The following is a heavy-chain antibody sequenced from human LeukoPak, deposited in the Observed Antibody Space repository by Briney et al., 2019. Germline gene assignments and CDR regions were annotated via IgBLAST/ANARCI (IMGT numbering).Heavy chain of an antibody. CDR3: ARGRYYDYVWGSYRLEYYFDY. Sequence: PSETLSLTCAVYGGSFSGYYWSWIRQPPGKGLEWIGEINHSGSTSYNPSLKSRVTISVDTSKNQFSLKLSSVTAADTAVYYCARGRYYDYVWGSYRLEYYFDYWGQGTLVTVSS. CDR2: INHSGST. V-gene: IGHV4-34*01. J-gene: IGHJ4*02. CDR1: GGSFSGYY. D-gene: IGHD3-16*02.